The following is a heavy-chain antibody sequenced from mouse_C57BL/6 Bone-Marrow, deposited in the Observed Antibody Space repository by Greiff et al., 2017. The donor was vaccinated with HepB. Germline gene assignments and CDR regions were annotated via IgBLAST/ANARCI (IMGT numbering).Heavy chain of an antibody. CDR3: TREHEGYFDY. CDR2: ISSGGDYI. V-gene: IGHV5-9-1*02. CDR1: GFTFSSYA. J-gene: IGHJ2*01. Sequence: DVKLVESGAGLVKPGGSLKLSCAASGFTFSSYAMSWVRQTPEKRLEWVAYISSGGDYIYYADTVKGRFTISRDNARNPLYLQMSSLKSEDTAMYYCTREHEGYFDYWGQGTTLTVSS.